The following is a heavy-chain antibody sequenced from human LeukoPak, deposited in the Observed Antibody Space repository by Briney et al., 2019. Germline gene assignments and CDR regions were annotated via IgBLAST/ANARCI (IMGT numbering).Heavy chain of an antibody. CDR3: ARESGWFGELPFS. CDR2: ISSSGSTI. J-gene: IGHJ5*02. Sequence: GGSLRLSCAASGFTFSSYEMNWVRQAPGKGPEWVSYISSSGSTIYYADSVKGRFTISRDNAKNSLYLQMNSLRAEDTAVYYCARESGWFGELPFSWGQGTLVTVSS. CDR1: GFTFSSYE. D-gene: IGHD3-10*01. V-gene: IGHV3-48*03.